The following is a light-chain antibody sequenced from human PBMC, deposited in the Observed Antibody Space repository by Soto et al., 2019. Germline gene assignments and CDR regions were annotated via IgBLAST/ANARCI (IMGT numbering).Light chain of an antibody. CDR2: DAF. CDR3: QQYDEWPLT. V-gene: IGKV3-15*01. CDR1: QNVKTR. J-gene: IGKJ4*01. Sequence: EKVMTQSPATLSVSPGERATLSCRASQNVKTRLAWYQQKPGQAPRLLIYDAFTRATGIPARCSGSASGTEFTLTISSLQSEDVAVYYCQQYDEWPLTFGGGTKVEIK.